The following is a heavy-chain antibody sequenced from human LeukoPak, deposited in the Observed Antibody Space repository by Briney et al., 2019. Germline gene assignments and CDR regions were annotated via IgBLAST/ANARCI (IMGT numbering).Heavy chain of an antibody. J-gene: IGHJ6*03. Sequence: PGGSLRLSCAASGFTLSDYYMNWIRQTPGKGLEWLSYISASGSTIYYADSVKGRFTISRDNAKNSLYLQMNSLRAEDTALYYCAREASMTTGVPYYYYYYMDVWGKGTTVTVSS. CDR1: GFTLSDYY. CDR3: AREASMTTGVPYYYYYYMDV. CDR2: ISASGSTI. V-gene: IGHV3-11*01. D-gene: IGHD4-11*01.